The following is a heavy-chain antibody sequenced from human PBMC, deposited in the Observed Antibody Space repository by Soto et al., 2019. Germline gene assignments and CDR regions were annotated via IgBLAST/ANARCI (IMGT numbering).Heavy chain of an antibody. Sequence: ASVKVSCKASGYTFTSYAMHWMRQAPGQRLEWMGWINDGNGNRNYSQKFQGRVTITRNTPTSTAYMELSSLRSEDTAVYYCARQLLRSRLFYNYDYYGMEVSGQGTTVTVSS. D-gene: IGHD2-21*01. V-gene: IGHV1-3*01. CDR3: ARQLLRSRLFYNYDYYGMEV. J-gene: IGHJ6*02. CDR2: INDGNGNR. CDR1: GYTFTSYA.